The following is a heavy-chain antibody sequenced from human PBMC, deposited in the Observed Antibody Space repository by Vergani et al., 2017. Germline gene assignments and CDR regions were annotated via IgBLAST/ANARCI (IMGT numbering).Heavy chain of an antibody. CDR2: IYYSGST. D-gene: IGHD5-18*01. CDR1: GGSVSSGSYY. J-gene: IGHJ4*02. Sequence: QVQLQESGPGLVKPSETLSLTCTVSGGSVSSGSYYWSWIRQPPGKGLEWIGYIYYSGSTNYNPSLKSRVTISVDTSKNQFSLKLSSVTAADTAVYYCASSGTAIVDYWGQGTLVTVSS. CDR3: ASSGTAIVDY. V-gene: IGHV4-61*01.